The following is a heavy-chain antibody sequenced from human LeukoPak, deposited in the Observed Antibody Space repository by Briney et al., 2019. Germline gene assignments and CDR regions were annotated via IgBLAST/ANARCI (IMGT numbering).Heavy chain of an antibody. V-gene: IGHV3-48*03. CDR2: ISSSGSTI. D-gene: IGHD3-10*01. CDR3: ARAFYGSGSYHGNFQH. J-gene: IGHJ1*01. CDR1: GFTFSSYE. Sequence: PGGSLRLSCAASGFTFSSYEMNWVRQAPGKGLEWVSYISSSGSTIYYADSVRGRFTISRDNAKNTVYLQMNNLRAEDTAVYYCARAFYGSGSYHGNFQHWGQGTLVTVSS.